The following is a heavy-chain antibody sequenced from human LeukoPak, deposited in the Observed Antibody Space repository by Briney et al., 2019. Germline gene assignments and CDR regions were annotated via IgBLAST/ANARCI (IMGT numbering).Heavy chain of an antibody. J-gene: IGHJ4*02. Sequence: GGSLRLSCSASGFTFSSYWMHWVRQAPGKGLVWVSRINSDGSSTSYADSVKGRFTISRDNAKNSLYLQMNSLRAEDTAVYFCARGTLGAWGWWGQGTLVTVSS. CDR1: GFTFSSYW. D-gene: IGHD6-19*01. CDR3: ARGTLGAWGW. CDR2: INSDGSST. V-gene: IGHV3-74*01.